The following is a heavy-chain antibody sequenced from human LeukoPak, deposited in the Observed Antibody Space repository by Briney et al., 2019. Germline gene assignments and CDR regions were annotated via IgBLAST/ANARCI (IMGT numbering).Heavy chain of an antibody. CDR3: ARYRVVLRYFDWFPESPDY. CDR2: IYHSGST. CDR1: GYSISSGYY. V-gene: IGHV4-38-2*01. D-gene: IGHD3-9*01. J-gene: IGHJ4*02. Sequence: TPSETLSLTCAVSGYSISSGYYWGWIRQPPGKGLEWIGSIYHSGSTYYNPSLKSRVTISVDTSKNQFSLKLSSVTAADTAVYYCARYRVVLRYFDWFPESPDYWGQGTLVTVSS.